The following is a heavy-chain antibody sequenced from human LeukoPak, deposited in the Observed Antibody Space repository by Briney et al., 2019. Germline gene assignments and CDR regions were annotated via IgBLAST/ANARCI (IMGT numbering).Heavy chain of an antibody. D-gene: IGHD2-2*01. CDR1: GDIVSSNSVT. CDR2: TYYRSTWYN. Sequence: SQTLSLTCAISGDIVSSNSVTWNWIRQSPSRGLEWLGRTYYRSTWYNDYAVSVRGRITVNPDTSKDRFSLHLNSVTPEDTAVYYCARRLTQYDCFDPWGQGILVTVSS. CDR3: ARRLTQYDCFDP. V-gene: IGHV6-1*01. J-gene: IGHJ5*02.